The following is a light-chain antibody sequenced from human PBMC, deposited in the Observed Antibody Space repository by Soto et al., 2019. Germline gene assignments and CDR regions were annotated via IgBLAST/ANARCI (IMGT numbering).Light chain of an antibody. Sequence: EVVLTHSPAILSLSPGERSTLSCRASQSVSSYLAWYQQKPGQAPRLLIYDASNRATGIPARFSGTGSGTDFTLTINNLEPEDFTLYYCQVCTYLSIAFARGTRLEIK. CDR1: QSVSSY. V-gene: IGKV3-11*01. CDR3: QVCTYLSIA. J-gene: IGKJ5*01. CDR2: DAS.